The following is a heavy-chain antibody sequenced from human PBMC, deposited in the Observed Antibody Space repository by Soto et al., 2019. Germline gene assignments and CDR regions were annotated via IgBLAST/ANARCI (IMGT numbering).Heavy chain of an antibody. CDR3: ARKGTTVLSFGGGRYYFDY. D-gene: IGHD1-7*01. CDR1: GGSFSGYY. V-gene: IGHV4-34*01. J-gene: IGHJ4*02. CDR2: INHSGST. Sequence: SETLSLTCAVYGGSFSGYYWSWIRQPPGKGLEWIGEINHSGSTNYNPSLKSRVTISVDTSKNQFSLKLSSVTAADTAVYYCARKGTTVLSFGGGRYYFDYWGQGTLVTVSS.